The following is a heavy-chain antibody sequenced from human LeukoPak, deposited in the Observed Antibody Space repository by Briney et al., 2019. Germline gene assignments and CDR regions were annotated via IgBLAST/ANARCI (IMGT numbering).Heavy chain of an antibody. J-gene: IGHJ3*02. Sequence: PSETLSLTCTVSGGSISSYYWSWIRQPPGKGLEWIGYIYYSGSTNYNPSLKSRVTISVDTSKNQFSLKLSSVTAADTAVYYCARKSPGGIAAAGWAFEIWGQGTMVTVSS. D-gene: IGHD6-13*01. V-gene: IGHV4-59*01. CDR1: GGSISSYY. CDR2: IYYSGST. CDR3: ARKSPGGIAAAGWAFEI.